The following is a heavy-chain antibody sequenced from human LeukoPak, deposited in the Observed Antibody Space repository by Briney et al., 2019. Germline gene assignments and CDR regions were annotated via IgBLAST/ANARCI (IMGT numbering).Heavy chain of an antibody. CDR3: AKAGGSYYYDSSGYYYFDY. J-gene: IGHJ4*02. CDR1: GFTFDDYA. V-gene: IGHV3-9*01. Sequence: GRSLRLSCAASGFTFDDYAMHWVRQAPGKGLEWVSGISWNSGSIGYADSVKGRFTISRDNAKNSLYLQMNSLRAEDTALYYCAKAGGSYYYDSSGYYYFDYWGQGTLVTVSS. CDR2: ISWNSGSI. D-gene: IGHD3-22*01.